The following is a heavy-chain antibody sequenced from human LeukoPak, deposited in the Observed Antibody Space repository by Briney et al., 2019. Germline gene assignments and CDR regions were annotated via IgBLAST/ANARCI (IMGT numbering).Heavy chain of an antibody. CDR2: IIPIFGTA. D-gene: IGHD3-16*02. Sequence: GASVKVSCKASGGTFSSYAISWVRQAPGQGLEWMGGIIPIFGTANYAQKFQGRVTITADESTSTAYMELSSLRSEDTAVYYCAGGVYRRDRFDAFDIWGQGTTVTVSS. CDR1: GGTFSSYA. J-gene: IGHJ3*02. CDR3: AGGVYRRDRFDAFDI. V-gene: IGHV1-69*01.